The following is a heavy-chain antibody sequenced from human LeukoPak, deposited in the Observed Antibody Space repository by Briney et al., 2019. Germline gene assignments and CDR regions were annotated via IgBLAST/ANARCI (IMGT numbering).Heavy chain of an antibody. V-gene: IGHV3-49*04. CDR2: IRSKAYGGTT. Sequence: GGSLRLSCTASGFTFGDYAMSWVRQAPGKGLEWVGFIRSKAYGGTTEYAASVKGRFTISRDDSKSIAYLQMNSLKTEDTAVYYCIRSRYYDRSGYYFDYWGQGTLVTVSS. CDR1: GFTFGDYA. J-gene: IGHJ4*02. D-gene: IGHD3-22*01. CDR3: IRSRYYDRSGYYFDY.